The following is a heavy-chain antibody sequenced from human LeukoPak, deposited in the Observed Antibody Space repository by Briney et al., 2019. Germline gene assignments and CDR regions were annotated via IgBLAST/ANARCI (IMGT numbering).Heavy chain of an antibody. CDR2: IYTSGST. Sequence: PSETLSLTCTVSGNSISSGDYYWSWIRQPAGKGLEWIGRIYTSGSTTYNPSLKSRVTISGDTSENQFSLRLSSVTAADTAVYYCARGGYIAVAGVDYWGQGTLVTVSS. V-gene: IGHV4-61*02. CDR3: ARGGYIAVAGVDY. D-gene: IGHD6-19*01. CDR1: GNSISSGDYY. J-gene: IGHJ4*02.